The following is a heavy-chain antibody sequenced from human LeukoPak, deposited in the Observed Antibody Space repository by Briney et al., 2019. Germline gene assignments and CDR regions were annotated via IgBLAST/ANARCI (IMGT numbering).Heavy chain of an antibody. V-gene: IGHV1-18*01. CDR3: AREPSYSSSWVDFDY. CDR2: ISAYNGNT. D-gene: IGHD6-13*01. CDR1: GYTFTSYG. J-gene: IGHJ4*02. Sequence: GASVKVSCKASGYTFTSYGISWVRQAPGEGLEWMGWISAYNGNTNYAQKLQGRVTMTTDTSTSTAYMELRSLRSDDTAVYYCAREPSYSSSWVDFDYWGQGTLVTVSS.